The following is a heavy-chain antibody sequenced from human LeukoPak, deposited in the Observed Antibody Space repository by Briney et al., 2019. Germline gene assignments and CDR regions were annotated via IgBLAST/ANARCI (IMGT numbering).Heavy chain of an antibody. Sequence: SVKVSCKASGFTFTSSAVLWVRQARGQRLEWIGWIVVDSGNTNYAQEFQERVTITRDMSTSTAYMELSSLRSEDTAVYYCAAGMVLLGSRSPYFDYWGQGTLVTVSS. CDR2: IVVDSGNT. D-gene: IGHD2-15*01. CDR3: AAGMVLLGSRSPYFDY. J-gene: IGHJ4*02. CDR1: GFTFTSSA. V-gene: IGHV1-58*01.